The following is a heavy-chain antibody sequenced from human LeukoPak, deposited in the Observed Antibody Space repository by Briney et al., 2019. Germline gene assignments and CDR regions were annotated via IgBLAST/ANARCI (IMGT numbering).Heavy chain of an antibody. D-gene: IGHD3-10*02. Sequence: PGGSLRLSCTVSGFTVSSNSMSWVRQAPGKGLEWVSYMSSSGNSKHYADSVKGRFTISRDNAKNSLYLQMNSLRAEDTAVYYCAELGITMIGGVWGKGTTVTISS. V-gene: IGHV3-48*04. J-gene: IGHJ6*04. CDR1: GFTVSSNS. CDR2: MSSSGNSK. CDR3: AELGITMIGGV.